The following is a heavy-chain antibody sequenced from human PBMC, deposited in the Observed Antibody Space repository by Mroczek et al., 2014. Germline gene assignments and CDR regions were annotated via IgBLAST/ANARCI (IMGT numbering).Heavy chain of an antibody. J-gene: IGHJ3*02. Sequence: QVQLQESGAGLLKPSETLSLTCAVYGGSFSGYYWSWIRQPPGKGLEWIGEINHSGSTNYNPSLKSRVTISVDTSKNQFSLKLSSVTAADTAVYYCARGYLLPTDIVVVVAATPRAFDIWGQGTMVTVSS. CDR2: INHSGST. CDR3: ARGYLLPTDIVVVVAATPRAFDI. V-gene: IGHV4-34*01. CDR1: GGSFSGYY. D-gene: IGHD2-15*01.